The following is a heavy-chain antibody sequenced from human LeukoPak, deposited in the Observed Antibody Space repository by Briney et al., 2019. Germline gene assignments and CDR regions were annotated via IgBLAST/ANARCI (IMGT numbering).Heavy chain of an antibody. CDR1: GFTFSSYA. CDR2: ISYDGSNK. V-gene: IGHV3-30-3*01. CDR3: ARGFDSSGWYTFDY. Sequence: PGGSLRLSCAASGFTFSSYAMHWVRQAPGKGLEWVAVISYDGSNKYYADSVKGRFTISRDNSKNTLYLQMNSLRAEDTAVYYCARGFDSSGWYTFDYWGQGTLVTVSS. D-gene: IGHD6-19*01. J-gene: IGHJ4*02.